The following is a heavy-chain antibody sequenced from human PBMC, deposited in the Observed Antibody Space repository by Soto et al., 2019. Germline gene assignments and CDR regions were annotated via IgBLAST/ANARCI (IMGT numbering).Heavy chain of an antibody. CDR1: GGYSRSLD. CDR2: IYYSGST. D-gene: IGHD5-18*01. CDR3: VRGRGYSYGYLSWLDP. J-gene: IGHJ5*02. V-gene: IGHV4-59*11. Sequence: VAGGYSRSLDGRWIMQPHTKGLEWIGYIYYSGSTNYNPSLKSRVTISVDTSKKQFSLKLSSVTAADTAVYFGVRGRGYSYGYLSWLDPWGQGTLVT.